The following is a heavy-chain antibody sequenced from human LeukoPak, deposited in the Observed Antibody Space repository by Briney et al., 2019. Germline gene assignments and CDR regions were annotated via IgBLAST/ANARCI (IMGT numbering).Heavy chain of an antibody. Sequence: GGSLRLSCAASGFTFSDSYMTWIRQAPGKGLEWVSYISNSGSSIYYADSVKGRFTTSRDNAKNSLYLQMNSLRAEDTAVYYCARHGGVDYWGQGTLVTVSS. CDR2: ISNSGSSI. D-gene: IGHD5-24*01. V-gene: IGHV3-11*04. J-gene: IGHJ4*02. CDR3: ARHGGVDY. CDR1: GFTFSDSY.